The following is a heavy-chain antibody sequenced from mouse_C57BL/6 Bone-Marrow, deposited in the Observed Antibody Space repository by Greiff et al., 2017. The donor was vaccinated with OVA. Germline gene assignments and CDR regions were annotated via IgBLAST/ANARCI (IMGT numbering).Heavy chain of an antibody. Sequence: EVQRVESGGGLVKPGGSLKLSCAASGFTFSSYAMSWVRQTPEKRLEWVATISDGGSYTYYPDNVKGRFTISRDNAKNNLYLQMSHRKSEDTAMYYCARDGTTVPYWYFDVWGTGTTVTVSS. CDR3: ARDGTTVPYWYFDV. J-gene: IGHJ1*03. D-gene: IGHD1-1*01. CDR1: GFTFSSYA. V-gene: IGHV5-4*01. CDR2: ISDGGSYT.